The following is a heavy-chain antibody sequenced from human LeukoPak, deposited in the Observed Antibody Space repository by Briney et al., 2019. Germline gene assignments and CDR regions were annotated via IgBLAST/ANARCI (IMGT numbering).Heavy chain of an antibody. D-gene: IGHD4-23*01. V-gene: IGHV3-72*01. Sequence: HPGGSLRLSCAASGFTFSDHYMDWVRQAPGKGLEWVGRTRNKANSYTTEYAASVKGRFTISRDDSKNSLYLQMNSLKTEDTAVYYCARGTTVVDFDYWGQGTLVTVSS. CDR1: GFTFSDHY. J-gene: IGHJ4*02. CDR3: ARGTTVVDFDY. CDR2: TRNKANSYTT.